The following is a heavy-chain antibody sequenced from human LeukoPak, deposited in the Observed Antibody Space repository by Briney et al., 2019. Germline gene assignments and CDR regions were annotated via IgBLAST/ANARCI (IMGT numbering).Heavy chain of an antibody. CDR3: ASRGGYSYGFQH. J-gene: IGHJ1*01. V-gene: IGHV3-53*01. CDR1: GFTVSSNY. D-gene: IGHD5-18*01. CDR2: IFSGGGT. Sequence: GRSLRLSCAASGFTVSSNYMSSVRQAPGKELEWVSVIFSGGGTYYADSVKGRFTISRDNSKNTLYLQMNSLRAEDTAVYYCASRGGYSYGFQHWGQGTLVTVSS.